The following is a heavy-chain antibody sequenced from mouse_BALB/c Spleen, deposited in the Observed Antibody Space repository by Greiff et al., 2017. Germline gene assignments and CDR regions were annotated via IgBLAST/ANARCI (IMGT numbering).Heavy chain of an antibody. CDR3: ARAGYGSSYDYFDY. D-gene: IGHD1-1*01. V-gene: IGHV5-9-4*01. Sequence: EVQLVESGGGLVKPGGSLKLSCAASGFTFSSYAMSWVRQSPEKRLEWVAEISSGGSYTYYPDTVTGRFTISRDNAKNTLYLEMSSLRSEDTAMYYCARAGYGSSYDYFDYWGQGTTLTVSS. CDR2: ISSGGSYT. CDR1: GFTFSSYA. J-gene: IGHJ2*01.